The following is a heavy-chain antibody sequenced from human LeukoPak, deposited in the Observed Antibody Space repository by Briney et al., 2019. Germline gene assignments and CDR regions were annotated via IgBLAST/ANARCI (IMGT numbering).Heavy chain of an antibody. V-gene: IGHV1-69*04. CDR1: GGTFSSYA. J-gene: IGHJ6*02. CDR2: IIPILGIA. D-gene: IGHD1-20*01. Sequence: SVKVSCKASGGTFSSYAISWVRQAPGQRLEWMGRIIPILGIANYAQKFRGRVTITADKSTSTAYMELSSLRSEDTAVYYCARAITVNYGMDVWGQGTTVTVSS. CDR3: ARAITVNYGMDV.